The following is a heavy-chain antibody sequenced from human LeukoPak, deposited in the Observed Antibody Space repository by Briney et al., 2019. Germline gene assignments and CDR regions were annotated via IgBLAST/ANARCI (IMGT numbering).Heavy chain of an antibody. J-gene: IGHJ4*02. Sequence: GGSLRLSCAASGFTFSSYAMSWVLQAPGKGLEWVSSISGRSTDIYYADSVKGRFTISRDNATNSVYLQINRLRAEDTAIYYCARRGNFDSGGYDYWGQGTLVTVSS. CDR2: ISGRSTDI. V-gene: IGHV3-21*06. CDR1: GFTFSSYA. CDR3: ARRGNFDSGGYDY. D-gene: IGHD3-22*01.